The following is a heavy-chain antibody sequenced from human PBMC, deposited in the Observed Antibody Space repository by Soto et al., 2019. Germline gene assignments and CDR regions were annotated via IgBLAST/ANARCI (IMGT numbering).Heavy chain of an antibody. CDR1: GYTFISHS. D-gene: IGHD2-21*01. CDR3: ARGAFCGGAPGCRDMDV. J-gene: IGHJ6*02. V-gene: IGHV1-18*01. CDR2: ISAYNGNT. Sequence: ASVKVSCKSSGYTFISHSITWVRHAPGQGLEWMGRISAYNGNTNYAQKFQGRVTMTTDTSTSTAYMELRSLRSDDTAVYYCARGAFCGGAPGCRDMDVWGQGTTVTVSS.